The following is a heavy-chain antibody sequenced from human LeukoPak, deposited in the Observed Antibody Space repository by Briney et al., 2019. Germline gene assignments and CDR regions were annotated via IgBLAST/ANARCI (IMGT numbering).Heavy chain of an antibody. CDR3: ARERRNYYDSSGYYQYYYYYGMDV. CDR2: INHSGST. V-gene: IGHV4-34*01. D-gene: IGHD3-22*01. CDR1: GGSFSGYY. J-gene: IGHJ6*02. Sequence: PSETLSLTCAVYGGSFSGYYWSWLRQPPGKGLEWIGEINHSGSTNYNPSLKSRVTISVDTSKNQFSLKLSSVTAADTAVYYCARERRNYYDSSGYYQYYYYYGMDVWGQGTTVTVSS.